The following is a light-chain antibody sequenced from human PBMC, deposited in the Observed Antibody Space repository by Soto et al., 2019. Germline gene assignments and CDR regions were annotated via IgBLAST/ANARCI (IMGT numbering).Light chain of an antibody. CDR1: QSVSSSY. J-gene: IGKJ1*01. V-gene: IGKV3-20*01. CDR3: QQYGSSPRT. CDR2: GAS. Sequence: VLTQSPGTLSLSPGGRATLSCRASQSVSSSYLAWYQQKPGQAPRLLIYGASSRATGIPDRFSGSGSGTDFTLTISRLEPEDFAVYYCQQYGSSPRTFGQGTKVDIK.